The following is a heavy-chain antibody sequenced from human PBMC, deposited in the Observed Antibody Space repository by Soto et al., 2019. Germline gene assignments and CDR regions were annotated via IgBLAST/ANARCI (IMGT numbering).Heavy chain of an antibody. CDR1: GGSFSCYY. J-gene: IGHJ5*02. D-gene: IGHD4-4*01. CDR3: ARGLLTXVTTFTPRGWRLNWFDP. V-gene: IGHV4-34*01. Sequence: PSETLSLTCAVYGGSFSCYYWSWIRQPPGKGLEWIGEINHSGSTNYNPSLKSRVTISVDTSKNQFSLKLSSVTAADTAVYYCARGLLTXVTTFTPRGWRLNWFDPWGQGTLVTVSS. CDR2: INHSGST.